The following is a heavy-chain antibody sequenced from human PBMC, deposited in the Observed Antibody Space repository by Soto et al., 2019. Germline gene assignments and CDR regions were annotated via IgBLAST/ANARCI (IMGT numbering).Heavy chain of an antibody. Sequence: SETLSLTCTVSGGSISSGDYYWSWIRQPPGKGLEWIGYIYYSGSTYYNPSLKSRVTISVDTSKNQFSLKLSSVTAADTAVYYCARDLPAAAANWFDPWGQGTLVTVSS. V-gene: IGHV4-30-4*01. CDR2: IYYSGST. CDR1: GGSISSGDYY. CDR3: ARDLPAAAANWFDP. D-gene: IGHD6-13*01. J-gene: IGHJ5*02.